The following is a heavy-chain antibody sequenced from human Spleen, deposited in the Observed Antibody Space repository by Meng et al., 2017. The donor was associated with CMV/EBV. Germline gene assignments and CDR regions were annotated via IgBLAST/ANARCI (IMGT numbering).Heavy chain of an antibody. CDR3: ARDKGYCSGGSCYSEGFVGQ. CDR1: TGYY. V-gene: IGHV1-2*06. J-gene: IGHJ4*02. CDR2: INPNSGGT. Sequence: TGYYMHWVRQAHGQGIEWMGRINPNSGGTNYAQEFQGRVTMTRDTSISTAYMELSRLRSDDTAVYYCARDKGYCSGGSCYSEGFVGQWGQGTLVTVSS. D-gene: IGHD2-15*01.